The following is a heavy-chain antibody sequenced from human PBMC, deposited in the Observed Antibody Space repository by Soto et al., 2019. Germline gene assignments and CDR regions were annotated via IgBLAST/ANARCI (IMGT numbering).Heavy chain of an antibody. CDR3: AREGHCSSTSCSSVPSNWFDP. V-gene: IGHV1-69*08. D-gene: IGHD2-2*01. Sequence: QVQLVQSGAEVKKPGSSVKVSCKASGGTFSSYTISWVRQAPGQGLEWMGRIIHILGIANYAQKFQGRVTITADKSTSTAYMELSSLRSEDTAVYYCAREGHCSSTSCSSVPSNWFDPWGQGTLVTVSS. CDR1: GGTFSSYT. CDR2: IIHILGIA. J-gene: IGHJ5*02.